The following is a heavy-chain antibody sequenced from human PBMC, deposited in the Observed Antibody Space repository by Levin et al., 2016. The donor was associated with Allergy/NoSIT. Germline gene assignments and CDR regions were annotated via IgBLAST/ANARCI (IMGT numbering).Heavy chain of an antibody. J-gene: IGHJ6*02. D-gene: IGHD6-19*01. CDR2: IYYSGTT. Sequence: SETLSLTCTVSGGSISSSAHYWGWIRQSPGKGLERIGSIYYSGTTFYKSSLKSRVTISIDTSKNQFSLRLTSVSAADTAVYYCARESGWYFDRYYGMDVWGQGTTVTVSS. V-gene: IGHV4-39*07. CDR3: ARESGWYFDRYYGMDV. CDR1: GGSISSSAHY.